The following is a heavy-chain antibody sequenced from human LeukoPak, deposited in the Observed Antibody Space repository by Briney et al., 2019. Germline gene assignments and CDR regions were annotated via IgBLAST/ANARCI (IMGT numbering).Heavy chain of an antibody. V-gene: IGHV4-31*03. CDR1: GGSISSGGYY. J-gene: IGHJ4*02. CDR3: ARYSSVTRLIDY. Sequence: SETLSLTCTVSGGSISSGGYYWSWIRPHPGKGLGWIGYIYYSGSTYYNPSLKSRVTISVDTSKNQFSLKLSSVTAADTAVYYCARYSSVTRLIDYWGQGTLVTVSS. CDR2: IYYSGST. D-gene: IGHD6-25*01.